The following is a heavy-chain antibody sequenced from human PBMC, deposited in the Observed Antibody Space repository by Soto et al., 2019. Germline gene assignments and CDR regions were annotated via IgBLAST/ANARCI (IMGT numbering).Heavy chain of an antibody. CDR1: GSTFSSYS. CDR2: TSSSSIYI. V-gene: IGHV3-21*01. J-gene: IGHJ3*02. Sequence: GGSLRLSCAASGSTFSSYSMNWVRQAPGKGLEWVSSTSSSSIYIYYADSVKGRFTISRDNAKNSLYLQMNSLRAEDTAVYYCARSYCGGDCYHFDAFDIWGQGTMVTVSS. CDR3: ARSYCGGDCYHFDAFDI. D-gene: IGHD2-21*02.